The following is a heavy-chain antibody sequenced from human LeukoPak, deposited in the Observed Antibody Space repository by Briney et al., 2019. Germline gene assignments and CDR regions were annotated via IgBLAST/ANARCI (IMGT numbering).Heavy chain of an antibody. V-gene: IGHV3-33*01. J-gene: IGHJ5*02. CDR1: GFTFSSYG. Sequence: GRSLRLSCAASGFTFSSYGMHWVRQAPGKGLEWVAVIWYDGSNKYYADSVKGRFTISRDNSKNTLYLQMNSLRAEDTAVYYCARVRGHSGYDLAWFDPWGQGTLVTVSS. D-gene: IGHD5-12*01. CDR2: IWYDGSNK. CDR3: ARVRGHSGYDLAWFDP.